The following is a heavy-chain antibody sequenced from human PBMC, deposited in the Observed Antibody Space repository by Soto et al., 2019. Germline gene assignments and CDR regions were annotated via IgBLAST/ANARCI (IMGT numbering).Heavy chain of an antibody. CDR2: ISAYNGNT. J-gene: IGHJ6*02. Sequence: ASVKVSCKASGYTFTSYGISWVRQAPGQGLEWMGWISAYNGNTNYAQKLQGRVTMTTDTSTSTAYMELRSLRSDDTAVYYFARDGALGENYSYSGMDVWGQGTTVTVSS. V-gene: IGHV1-18*01. CDR1: GYTFTSYG. D-gene: IGHD3-16*01. CDR3: ARDGALGENYSYSGMDV.